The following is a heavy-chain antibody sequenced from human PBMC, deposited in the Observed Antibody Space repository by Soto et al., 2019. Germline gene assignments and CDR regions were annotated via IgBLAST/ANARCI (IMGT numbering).Heavy chain of an antibody. J-gene: IGHJ6*02. CDR3: ARGQYYSSGSAATSYFYFGIDV. CDR1: GRSFSSDG. CDR2: IIPVFGNT. Sequence: QLQLEQSGPEVKKPGSSVKVSCKASGRSFSSDGVSWVRQAPGQGLEWMGGIIPVFGNTKYVQRFQGRLTITADKSPSTVYMEMSSLSSEDTAVYFCARGQYYSSGSAATSYFYFGIDVWGQGTTVIVSS. V-gene: IGHV1-69*06. D-gene: IGHD3-10*01.